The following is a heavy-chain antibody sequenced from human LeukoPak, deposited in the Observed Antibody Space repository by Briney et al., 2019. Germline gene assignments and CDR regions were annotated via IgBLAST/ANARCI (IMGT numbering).Heavy chain of an antibody. V-gene: IGHV3-7*01. CDR2: IERDGSEE. Sequence: GGSLRLSCVASGFIFGNNGMSWLRQAPEKGLEWVAQIERDGSEEHYVDSVKGRFTISRDNAKNSVFLRMNSLRVEDTAVYYCARDLVGSSDHWGQGTLVTVSS. J-gene: IGHJ4*02. CDR3: ARDLVGSSDH. CDR1: GFIFGNNG. D-gene: IGHD3-10*01.